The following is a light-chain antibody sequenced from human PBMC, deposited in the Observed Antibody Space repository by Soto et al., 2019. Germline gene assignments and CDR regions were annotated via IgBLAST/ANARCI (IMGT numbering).Light chain of an antibody. CDR1: SSNIGAGYD. CDR3: QSYDSSLGAYV. J-gene: IGLJ1*01. Sequence: QLVLTQPPSVSGAPGQRVTISCTGSSSNIGAGYDVHWYQQLPGTAPKLLIYVNSNRPSGVPDRFSGSQSGTSASLAITGLQAEDEADYYCQSYDSSLGAYVFGTGTKVTVL. V-gene: IGLV1-40*01. CDR2: VNS.